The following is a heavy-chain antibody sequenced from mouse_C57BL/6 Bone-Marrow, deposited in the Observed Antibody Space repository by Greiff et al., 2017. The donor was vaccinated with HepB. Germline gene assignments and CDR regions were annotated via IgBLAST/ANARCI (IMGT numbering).Heavy chain of an antibody. J-gene: IGHJ4*01. D-gene: IGHD3-2*02. V-gene: IGHV1-62-2*01. CDR3: ARHPYCSGYGYAMDY. CDR2: FYPGSGSI. Sequence: QVHVKQSGAELVKPGASVKLSCKASGYTFTEYTIHWVKQSSGQGLEWIGWFYPGSGSIKYNENFKDQATLTADKSSSTVYLKISRLTSEDSAVYVGARHPYCSGYGYAMDYWGQGTSVTVSS. CDR1: GYTFTEYT.